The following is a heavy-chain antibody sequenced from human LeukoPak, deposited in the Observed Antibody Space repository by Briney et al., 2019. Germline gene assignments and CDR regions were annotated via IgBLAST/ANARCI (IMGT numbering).Heavy chain of an antibody. D-gene: IGHD6-19*01. J-gene: IGHJ4*02. CDR1: GYTFSGYY. CDR2: INPNSGDT. CDR3: GRGTIALAD. Sequence: ASVKVSCKASGYTFSGYYMHWVRQAPGQGLERMGWINPNSGDTNYAQKFLGRVTMTRDTSITTAYMELRRLRSDDTAVYFCGRGTIALADWGQGTLVTVSS. V-gene: IGHV1-2*02.